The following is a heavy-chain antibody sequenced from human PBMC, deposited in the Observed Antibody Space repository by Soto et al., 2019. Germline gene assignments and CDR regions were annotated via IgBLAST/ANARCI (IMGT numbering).Heavy chain of an antibody. D-gene: IGHD5-12*01. V-gene: IGHV4-61*08. CDR2: IYYSGST. CDR3: AIDGSGYDYFGWFDP. J-gene: IGHJ5*02. Sequence: SETLSLTCNVSGGSISSGGYYWSWIRQPPGKGLEWIGYIYYSGSTNYNPSLKSRVTISVDTSKNQFSLKLSSVTAADTAVYYCAIDGSGYDYFGWFDPWGQGTLVTVSS. CDR1: GGSISSGGYY.